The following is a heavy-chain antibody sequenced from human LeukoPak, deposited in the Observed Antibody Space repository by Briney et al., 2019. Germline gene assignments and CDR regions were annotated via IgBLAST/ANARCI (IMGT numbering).Heavy chain of an antibody. CDR3: TRTYYYDSSGEYYFDY. CDR2: IRSKAYGGTT. D-gene: IGHD3-22*01. Sequence: GGSLRLSCTASRFTFDDYAMSWVRQAPGRGLEWVGFIRSKAYGGTTEYAASVKGRFTISRDDSKSIAYLQMNSLKTEDTAVYYCTRTYYYDSSGEYYFDYWGQGTLVTVSS. CDR1: RFTFDDYA. V-gene: IGHV3-49*04. J-gene: IGHJ4*02.